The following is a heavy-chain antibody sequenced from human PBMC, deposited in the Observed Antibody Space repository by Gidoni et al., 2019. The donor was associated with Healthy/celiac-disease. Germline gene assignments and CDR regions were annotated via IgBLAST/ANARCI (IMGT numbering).Heavy chain of an antibody. J-gene: IGHJ6*02. CDR2: IIPIFGTA. D-gene: IGHD2-2*01. CDR3: ARDVRDIVVVPAATYGMDV. V-gene: IGHV1-69*01. Sequence: QVQLVQSGAEVKKPGSSVKVSCKASGGTFSSYAISWVRQAPGQGLEWMGGIIPIFGTANYAQKFQGRVTITADESTSTAYMELSSLRSEDTAVYYCARDVRDIVVVPAATYGMDVWGQGTTVTVSS. CDR1: GGTFSSYA.